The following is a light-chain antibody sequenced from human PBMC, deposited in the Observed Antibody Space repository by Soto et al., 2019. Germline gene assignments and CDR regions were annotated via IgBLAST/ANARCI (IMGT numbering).Light chain of an antibody. Sequence: SYELTQPPSVSVSQGQTASITCSGDKLGDKYACWYQQKPGQSPVLVIYQDSKRPSGIPERFSGSNSGNTATLTISGTQAMDEADYYCQAWDSSTGVFGGGTKVTVL. J-gene: IGLJ2*01. CDR1: KLGDKY. V-gene: IGLV3-1*01. CDR2: QDS. CDR3: QAWDSSTGV.